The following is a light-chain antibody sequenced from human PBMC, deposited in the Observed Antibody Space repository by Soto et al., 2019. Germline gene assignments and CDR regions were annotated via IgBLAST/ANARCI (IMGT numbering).Light chain of an antibody. V-gene: IGLV2-11*01. CDR3: CSYAGSYTYV. CDR1: SSDVGGYKF. CDR2: DVR. Sequence: QSVLTQPRSVSGSPGQTVTISCTGTSSDVGGYKFVSWYQQHPGKVPKRIIYDVRNRPSGVPDRFSGSKAGTTASLTISGLEADNEADYYCCSYAGSYTYVFGTGTKVTVL. J-gene: IGLJ1*01.